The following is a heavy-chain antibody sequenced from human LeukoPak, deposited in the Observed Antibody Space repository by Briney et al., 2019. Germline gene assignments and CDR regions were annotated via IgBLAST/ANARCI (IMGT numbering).Heavy chain of an antibody. D-gene: IGHD3-22*01. CDR1: GYTLTKLS. CDR2: FDPEDGET. V-gene: IGHV1-24*01. CDR3: ATATYYYDSSAAFDI. Sequence: ASVKVSCKVSGYTLTKLSMHWVRQAPGKGLEWMGGFDPEDGETIYAQKFQGRVTMTEDTSTDTAYMELSSLRSEDTAVYYCATATYYYDSSAAFDIWGQGTMVTVSS. J-gene: IGHJ3*02.